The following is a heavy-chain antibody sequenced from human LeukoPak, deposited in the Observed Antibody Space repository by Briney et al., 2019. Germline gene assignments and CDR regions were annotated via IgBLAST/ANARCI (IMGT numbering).Heavy chain of an antibody. CDR2: IKQDGVDK. V-gene: IGHV3-7*01. Sequence: GGPLRLSCAAARFSLSRFYMSWVSQAPGKGLEWVATIKQDGVDKYYVDSVKGRFTISRDTAKNSLFLQMNSLRAEDTAVYYCARDPSRYDLDYWGQGTLVTVSS. CDR1: RFSLSRFY. CDR3: ARDPSRYDLDY. D-gene: IGHD5-12*01. J-gene: IGHJ4*02.